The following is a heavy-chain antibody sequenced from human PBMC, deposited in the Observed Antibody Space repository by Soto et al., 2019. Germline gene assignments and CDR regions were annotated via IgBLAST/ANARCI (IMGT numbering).Heavy chain of an antibody. J-gene: IGHJ5*02. CDR1: GFTFSSYG. V-gene: IGHV3-33*01. Sequence: QVQLVESGGGVVQPGRSLRLSCAASGFTFSSYGIHWVRQAPGKGLEWVAVIYYDGSNKYYADSVKGRFTISRDNSKNTLYPQMTSLRADDTAVYYCARGHGVATTMGWFDPWGQGTLVTVSS. CDR3: ARGHGVATTMGWFDP. CDR2: IYYDGSNK. D-gene: IGHD5-12*01.